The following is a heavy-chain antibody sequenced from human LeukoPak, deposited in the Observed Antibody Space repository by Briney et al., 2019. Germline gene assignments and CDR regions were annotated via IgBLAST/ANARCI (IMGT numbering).Heavy chain of an antibody. CDR2: INPNSGGT. Sequence: EASVKVSCKASGYTFTGYYMHWVRQAPGQGLEWMGWINPNSGGTIYAQKFQGRITMTRDTSISTAYMELSRLRSDDTAVYYCARDRSTSVVPAASPDFDHWGQGTLVTVSS. CDR1: GYTFTGYY. CDR3: ARDRSTSVVPAASPDFDH. V-gene: IGHV1-2*02. J-gene: IGHJ5*02. D-gene: IGHD2-2*01.